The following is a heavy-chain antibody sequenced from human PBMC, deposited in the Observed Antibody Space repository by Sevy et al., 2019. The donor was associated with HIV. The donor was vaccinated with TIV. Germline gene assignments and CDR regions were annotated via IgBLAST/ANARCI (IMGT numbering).Heavy chain of an antibody. J-gene: IGHJ4*02. CDR1: GFTFRSYT. CDR2: ISSSGSYI. V-gene: IGHV3-21*01. Sequence: GGSLRLSCVASGFTFRSYTMKWVRQAPGKGLECVSSISSSGSYIYYADSVKGRFTISRDDAKISLYLQMNTLRAEDAALYYCARVRPYDTRDFDYWGQGTLVTVSS. CDR3: ARVRPYDTRDFDY. D-gene: IGHD3-22*01.